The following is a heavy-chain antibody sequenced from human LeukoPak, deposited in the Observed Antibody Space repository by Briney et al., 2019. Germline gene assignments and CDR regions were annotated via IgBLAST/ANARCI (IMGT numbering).Heavy chain of an antibody. CDR1: GFTFSNYA. Sequence: PGRTLRLSCAGSGFTFSNYAMTWVRQAPGKGLEWVSSISGKSERIYYSEPVKGRFTISRDNSRNTMPLQMNSLTAEDPAGYSFAQGRGGWGTANYLQPCGQGTLVTVSS. CDR2: ISGKSERI. D-gene: IGHD6-19*01. V-gene: IGHV3-23*01. J-gene: IGHJ1*01. CDR3: AQGRGGWGTANYLQP.